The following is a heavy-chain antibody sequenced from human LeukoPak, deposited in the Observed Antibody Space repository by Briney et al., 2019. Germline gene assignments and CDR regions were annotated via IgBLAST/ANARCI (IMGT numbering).Heavy chain of an antibody. Sequence: SETLSLTCTVSGVSISSYYWSWIRQPAGKGLEWIGRIYTSGSTNYNPSLKSRVTMSVDTSKNQFSLKLSSVTAADTAVYYCARDGGYYGSGSYYYYGMDVWGQGTTVTVSS. J-gene: IGHJ6*02. CDR3: ARDGGYYGSGSYYYYGMDV. CDR2: IYTSGST. D-gene: IGHD3-10*01. V-gene: IGHV4-4*07. CDR1: GVSISSYY.